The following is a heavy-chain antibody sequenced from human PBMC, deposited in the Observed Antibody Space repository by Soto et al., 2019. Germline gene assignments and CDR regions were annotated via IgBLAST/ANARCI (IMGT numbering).Heavy chain of an antibody. CDR1: GGTFNSYP. CDR3: ASSYGTSWYGDY. Sequence: QVQLVQSGAEVKKPGSSVKVSCKASGGTFNSYPITWVRQAPGQGLEWMGGIIPIIGTTNYAQKLQGRVTITADESTTTAYMELSSLGFEDTAVYYCASSYGTSWYGDYWGQGTLVTVSS. J-gene: IGHJ4*02. D-gene: IGHD6-13*01. CDR2: IIPIIGTT. V-gene: IGHV1-69*01.